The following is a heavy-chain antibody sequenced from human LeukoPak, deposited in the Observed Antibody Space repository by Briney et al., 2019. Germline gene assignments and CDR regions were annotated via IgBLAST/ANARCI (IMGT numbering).Heavy chain of an antibody. CDR3: ARGSVVAANFDY. V-gene: IGHV3-11*05. J-gene: IGHJ4*02. D-gene: IGHD2-15*01. Sequence: GGSLRLSCAASGFTVSSDYMSWVRQAPGKGLECVSYISSNSIYTNYADSVKGRFTIFRDNAKNSLYLQMNSLRAEDTAMYYCARGSVVAANFDYWGQGTLATVSS. CDR2: ISSNSIYT. CDR1: GFTVSSDY.